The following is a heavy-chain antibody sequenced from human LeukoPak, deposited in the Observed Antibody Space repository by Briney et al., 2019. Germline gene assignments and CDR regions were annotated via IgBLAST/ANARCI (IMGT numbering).Heavy chain of an antibody. CDR2: LYPGDSDT. V-gene: IGHV5-51*01. J-gene: IGHJ4*02. D-gene: IGHD3-22*01. CDR1: GYSFTSCW. CDR3: ARLGFYYDSSGYSYYFDY. Sequence: GESLKISCKGSGYSFTSCWIGWVRQVPGKGLEWMGILYPGDSDTRYSSSFQGQVTISADKSISTAYLQWSSLKASDAAMYYCARLGFYYDSSGYSYYFDYWGQGTLVTVSS.